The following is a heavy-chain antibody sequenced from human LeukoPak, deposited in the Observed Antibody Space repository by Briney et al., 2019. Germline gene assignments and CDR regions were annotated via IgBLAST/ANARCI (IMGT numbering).Heavy chain of an antibody. D-gene: IGHD4-11*01. CDR3: AKVASNYDFDY. CDR2: ISSSGSTI. Sequence: GGSLRLSCAASGFTFNIYEMNWVRQAPGKGLEWVSYISSSGSTIYYADSVKGRFTISRDNANNSLYLQMNSLRAEDTALYYCAKVASNYDFDYWGQGTLVTVSS. CDR1: GFTFNIYE. J-gene: IGHJ4*02. V-gene: IGHV3-48*03.